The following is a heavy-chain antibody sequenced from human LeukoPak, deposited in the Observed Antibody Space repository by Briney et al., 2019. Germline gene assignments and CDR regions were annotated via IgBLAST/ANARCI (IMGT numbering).Heavy chain of an antibody. Sequence: GGSLRLSCTASGFTFGDYTMSWVRQAPGKGLEWVGFIRSKAYGGTTEYAASVKGRFTISRDDSKSIAYLQMNSLKPEDTAVYYCTTITMVRGVIFSALGYWGQGTLVTVSS. D-gene: IGHD3-10*01. CDR1: GFTFGDYT. J-gene: IGHJ4*02. V-gene: IGHV3-49*04. CDR3: TTITMVRGVIFSALGY. CDR2: IRSKAYGGTT.